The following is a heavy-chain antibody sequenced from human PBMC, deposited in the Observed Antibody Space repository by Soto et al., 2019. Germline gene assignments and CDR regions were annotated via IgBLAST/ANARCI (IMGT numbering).Heavy chain of an antibody. CDR3: ARVGGGYYSYYFDY. V-gene: IGHV1-69*13. J-gene: IGHJ4*02. CDR2: IIPIFGTA. D-gene: IGHD3-22*01. Sequence: VASVKVSSKASGGTFSSYAISWVRQAPGQGLEWMGGIIPIFGTANYAQKFQGRVTITADESTSTACMELSSLRSEDTAVYYCARVGGGYYSYYFDYWGQGTLVTVSS. CDR1: GGTFSSYA.